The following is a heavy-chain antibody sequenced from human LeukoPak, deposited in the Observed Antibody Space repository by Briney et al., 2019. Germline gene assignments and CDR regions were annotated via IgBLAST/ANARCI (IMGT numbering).Heavy chain of an antibody. D-gene: IGHD7-27*01. V-gene: IGHV1-2*02. CDR1: GYTFTGYY. J-gene: IGHJ3*02. Sequence: VASVKVSCKAPGYTFTGYYMHWVRQAPGQGLEWMGWISGGTKYAQEFQSRVTMTRDTSISTAYMELSRLGSDDTAVYYCARRGAGDDAFDIWGQGTMVTVSS. CDR2: ISGGT. CDR3: ARRGAGDDAFDI.